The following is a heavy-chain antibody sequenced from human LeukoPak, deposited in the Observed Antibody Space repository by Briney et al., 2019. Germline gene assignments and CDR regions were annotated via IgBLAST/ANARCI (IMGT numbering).Heavy chain of an antibody. CDR1: GCSISSSSYY. CDR3: ARHVPRGYFDY. CDR2: IYYSGST. V-gene: IGHV4-39*01. Sequence: AETLSLTCTVSGCSISSSSYYWGWIRQPPGMGLEWIVSIYYSGSTYYNPSLKSRVTISVDTSKNQFSLKLSSVTAADTAVYYCARHVPRGYFDYWGQGTLVTVSS. D-gene: IGHD3-10*01. J-gene: IGHJ4*02.